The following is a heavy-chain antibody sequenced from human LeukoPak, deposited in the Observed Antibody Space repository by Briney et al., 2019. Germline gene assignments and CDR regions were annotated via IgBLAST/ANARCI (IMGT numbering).Heavy chain of an antibody. V-gene: IGHV3-23*01. D-gene: IGHD1-26*01. Sequence: QPGGSLRLSCATSGFAFPNYGMIWVRQAPGKGLEWVAAISTSGATTYYIDSVKGRFAISRDNSKNTLYLQMNSLRVEDTAVYYCAKDRGDSGTYYFDYWGQGTLVTVSS. CDR1: GFAFPNYG. CDR3: AKDRGDSGTYYFDY. CDR2: ISTSGATT. J-gene: IGHJ4*02.